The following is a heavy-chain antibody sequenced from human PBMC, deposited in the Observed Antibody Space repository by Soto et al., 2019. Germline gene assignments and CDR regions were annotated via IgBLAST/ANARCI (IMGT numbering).Heavy chain of an antibody. V-gene: IGHV5-10-1*01. CDR2: IDPSDSYT. D-gene: IGHD3-10*01. J-gene: IGHJ1*01. Sequence: GESLKISCKGSGYSFTSYWISWVRQMPGKGLEWMGRIDPSDSYTNYSPSFQGHVTISADKSISTAYLQWSSLKASDAAMYYCARHVRTYYYGSGSYRVAEYFQHWGQGTLVTVSS. CDR3: ARHVRTYYYGSGSYRVAEYFQH. CDR1: GYSFTSYW.